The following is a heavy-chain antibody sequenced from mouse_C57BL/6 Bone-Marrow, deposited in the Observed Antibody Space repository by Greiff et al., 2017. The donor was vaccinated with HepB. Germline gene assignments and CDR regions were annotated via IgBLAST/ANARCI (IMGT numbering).Heavy chain of an antibody. CDR2: IYPGGGYT. V-gene: IGHV1-63*01. D-gene: IGHD2-5*01. Sequence: VQLQQSGAELVRPGTSVKMSCKASGYTFTNYWIGWAKQRPGHGLEWIGDIYPGGGYTNYNEKFKGKATLTADKSSSTADMQFSSLTSEDSAIYYCARVEYNSNCVSYAMDYWGQGTSVTVSS. J-gene: IGHJ4*01. CDR1: GYTFTNYW. CDR3: ARVEYNSNCVSYAMDY.